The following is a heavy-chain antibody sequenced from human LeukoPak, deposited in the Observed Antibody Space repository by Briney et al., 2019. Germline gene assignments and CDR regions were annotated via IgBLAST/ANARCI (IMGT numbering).Heavy chain of an antibody. J-gene: IGHJ3*02. V-gene: IGHV3-33*01. CDR1: GFTFSSYG. D-gene: IGHD5-18*01. CDR2: IWYDGSNK. Sequence: GRSLRLSCAASGFTFSSYGMHWVRQAPGKGLEWVAVIWYDGSNKYYADSVKGRFTISRDNSKNTLYLQMISLRAEDTAVYYCTRDQYSYGYDAFDIWGQGTMVTVSS. CDR3: TRDQYSYGYDAFDI.